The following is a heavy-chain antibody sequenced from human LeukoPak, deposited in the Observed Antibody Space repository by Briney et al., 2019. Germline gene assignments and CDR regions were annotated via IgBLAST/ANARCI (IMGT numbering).Heavy chain of an antibody. CDR3: ARGGYYYDSRGGTFDI. J-gene: IGHJ3*02. D-gene: IGHD3-22*01. Sequence: SQTLSLTCTVSGGSISSGSYYWSWIRQPAGKGLEWIRRIYTSGSTNYNPSLKSRVTISVDTSKNQFSLKLSSVTAADTAVYYCARGGYYYDSRGGTFDIWGRGTIVTVSS. CDR2: IYTSGST. CDR1: GGSISSGSYY. V-gene: IGHV4-61*02.